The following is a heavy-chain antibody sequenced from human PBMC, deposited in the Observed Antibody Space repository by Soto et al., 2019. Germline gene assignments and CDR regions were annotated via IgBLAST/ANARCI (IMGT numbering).Heavy chain of an antibody. V-gene: IGHV1-69*13. Sequence: SVKVSCKASGGTFSSYAISWVRQAPGQGLEWMGGIIPIFGTANYAQKFQGRVTITADESTSTAYMELSSLRSEDTAVYYCASSNYHYYDSSGYYYELSFDYWGQGTLVTVSS. J-gene: IGHJ4*02. CDR3: ASSNYHYYDSSGYYYELSFDY. CDR1: GGTFSSYA. CDR2: IIPIFGTA. D-gene: IGHD3-22*01.